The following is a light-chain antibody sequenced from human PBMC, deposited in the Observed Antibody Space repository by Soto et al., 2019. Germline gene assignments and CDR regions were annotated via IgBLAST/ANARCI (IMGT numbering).Light chain of an antibody. J-gene: IGKJ4*01. CDR2: DAS. CDR3: QQYGSSVRT. CDR1: QSVSNSY. Sequence: EIVLTQSPGTVSLSPGERATLSCRASQSVSNSYLAWYQQKPGQAPRLLIYDASSRATGIPDRCSGSGSGTDMTLTISRLEPEGFAVYYCQQYGSSVRTYSGETQVEIK. V-gene: IGKV3-20*01.